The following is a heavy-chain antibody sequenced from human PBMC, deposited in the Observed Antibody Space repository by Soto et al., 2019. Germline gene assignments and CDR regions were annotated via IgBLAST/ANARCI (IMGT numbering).Heavy chain of an antibody. Sequence: SETLSLTCAVYGGSFSGYYWSWIRQPPGKGLEWIGEINHSGSTNYNPSLKSRVTISVDTSKNQFSLKLSSVTAADTAVYYCARSCCRDGYNPPGPKLLGYFDYWGQGTLVTVSS. D-gene: IGHD2-21*02. CDR1: GGSFSGYY. J-gene: IGHJ4*02. CDR2: INHSGST. CDR3: ARSCCRDGYNPPGPKLLGYFDY. V-gene: IGHV4-34*01.